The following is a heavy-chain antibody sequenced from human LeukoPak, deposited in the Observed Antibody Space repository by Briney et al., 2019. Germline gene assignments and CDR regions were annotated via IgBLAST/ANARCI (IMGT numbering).Heavy chain of an antibody. CDR3: AGARHGDYRWDY. D-gene: IGHD4-17*01. Sequence: GESLKISCKDSGYSFTNYWIGWVRQMPGKGLEWMGIIHSADSNTKYSPSLQGQVTISADKSISTAYLQWSGLKASDTAMYYCAGARHGDYRWDYWGQGTLVTVSS. J-gene: IGHJ4*02. CDR2: IHSADSNT. CDR1: GYSFTNYW. V-gene: IGHV5-51*01.